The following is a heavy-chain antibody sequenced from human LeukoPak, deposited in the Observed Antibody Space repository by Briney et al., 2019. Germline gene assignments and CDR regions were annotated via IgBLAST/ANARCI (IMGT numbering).Heavy chain of an antibody. CDR2: INTDGSIT. D-gene: IGHD3-10*01. CDR3: ARDRGPRTGFMVREAYDY. Sequence: GGSLRLSCAASGFTFSDYWIHWVRQAPGKGLVWVSRINTDGSITNYADSVKGRFSISRDNAKNTLYLQMSSLRAEDAAVYYCARDRGPRTGFMVREAYDYWGQGTLVTVSS. V-gene: IGHV3-74*01. CDR1: GFTFSDYW. J-gene: IGHJ4*02.